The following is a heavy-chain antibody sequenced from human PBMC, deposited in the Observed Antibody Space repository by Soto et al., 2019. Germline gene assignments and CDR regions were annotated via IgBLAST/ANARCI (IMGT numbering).Heavy chain of an antibody. Sequence: VGSLRLSCAASGFTFSDYYMSWIRQAPGKGLEWVSYISSSSSYTNYADSVKGRFTISRDNAKNSLYLQMNSLRAEDTAVYYCARVVPAALYYFDYWGQGTLVTVSS. CDR3: ARVVPAALYYFDY. J-gene: IGHJ4*02. V-gene: IGHV3-11*06. CDR2: ISSSSSYT. CDR1: GFTFSDYY. D-gene: IGHD2-2*01.